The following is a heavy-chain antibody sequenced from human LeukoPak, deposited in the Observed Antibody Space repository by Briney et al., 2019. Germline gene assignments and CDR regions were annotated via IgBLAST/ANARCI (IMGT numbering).Heavy chain of an antibody. CDR2: IYYSGST. CDR3: ARVNCSSTSCYRHYYYYGMDV. J-gene: IGHJ6*02. V-gene: IGHV4-61*05. D-gene: IGHD2-2*01. Sequence: SETLSLTCTVSGGSISSSSYYWGWIRQPPGKGPEWIGYIYYSGSTNYNPSLKSRVTISVDTSKNQFSLKLSSVTAADTAVYYCARVNCSSTSCYRHYYYYGMDVWGQGTTVTASS. CDR1: GGSISSSSYY.